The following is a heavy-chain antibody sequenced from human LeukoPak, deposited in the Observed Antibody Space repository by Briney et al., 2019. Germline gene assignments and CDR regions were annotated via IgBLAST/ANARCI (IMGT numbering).Heavy chain of an antibody. CDR1: GGSASSYF. V-gene: IGHV4-59*02. D-gene: IGHD1-26*01. CDR2: ISYSGTT. CDR3: ASTGELLGVQYFDY. Sequence: PSETLSLTCTVAGGSASSYFWSWIRQPPGKGLEWIGYISYSGTTNYNPSLKSRVTISVDTSKNQFSLKLSSVAAADTAIYYCASTGELLGVQYFDYWGQGTLVTVSS. J-gene: IGHJ4*02.